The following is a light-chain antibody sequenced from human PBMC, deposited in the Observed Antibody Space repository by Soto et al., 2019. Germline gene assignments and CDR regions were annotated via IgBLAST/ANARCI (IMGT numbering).Light chain of an antibody. CDR1: QSVVYSDGKTY. V-gene: IGKV2-30*01. CDR3: MQGTHWPWT. J-gene: IGKJ1*01. Sequence: EVVMTQSPLSLPVTLGQPASISCSPSQSVVYSDGKTYLNWLEQRPGQSPRRLIYKVSNRDSGVPARFSASGSGTDFRLKISRVEAEDVGIYYCMQGTHWPWTFGQGTKV. CDR2: KVS.